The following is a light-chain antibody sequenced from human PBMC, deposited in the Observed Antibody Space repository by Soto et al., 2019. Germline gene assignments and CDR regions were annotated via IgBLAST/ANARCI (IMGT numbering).Light chain of an antibody. CDR2: DAS. Sequence: IVLTQSPATLSLSPGERATLSCRASQSVNIYLAWYQQKPGQAPRLLIYDASNRATGIPARFSGSGSGTDFTLTISRLEPEDFAVYYCQQYGSSPITFGQGTRLEIK. V-gene: IGKV3-20*01. J-gene: IGKJ5*01. CDR3: QQYGSSPIT. CDR1: QSVNIY.